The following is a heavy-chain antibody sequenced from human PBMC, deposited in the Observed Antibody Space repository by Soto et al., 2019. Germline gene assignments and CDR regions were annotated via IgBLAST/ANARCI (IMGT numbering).Heavy chain of an antibody. V-gene: IGHV4-4*02. J-gene: IGHJ4*02. CDR2: IYRSGTA. D-gene: IGHD2-21*01. CDR1: GGSISDNNW. Sequence: QVQLQESGPGLVRPSGTLSXXCAVSGGSISDNNWWSWVRQPPGKGLEWIGEIYRSGTANYNPSLNSRVTISMDKSKNQISLHLYSVTAADSAVYYCARHIGVPGTRGFDYWGQGTLVTVSS. CDR3: ARHIGVPGTRGFDY.